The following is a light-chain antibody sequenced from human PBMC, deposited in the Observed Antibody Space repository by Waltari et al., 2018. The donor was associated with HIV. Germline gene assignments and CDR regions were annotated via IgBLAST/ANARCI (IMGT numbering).Light chain of an antibody. Sequence: DVVMTQTPLSLSVIPGQPASISCKSSQSLLHSDGKTYLYWYLQKSGQPPQLLIYEVSNRSSGVPARFSGSGSGADFTLKVSRVEPEDVGIYYCMQTQQPPYTFGQGTNLEIK. V-gene: IGKV2D-29*01. CDR3: MQTQQPPYT. CDR2: EVS. CDR1: QSLLHSDGKTY. J-gene: IGKJ2*01.